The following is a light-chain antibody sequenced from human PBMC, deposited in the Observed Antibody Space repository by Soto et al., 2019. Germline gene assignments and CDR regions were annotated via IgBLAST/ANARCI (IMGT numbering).Light chain of an antibody. CDR2: DAS. Sequence: DIPLTQSHSTLSESLVDRVNIXWRASQSISSWLAWYQQKPGKAPKLLIYDASSLVSGVPSRFSGSGSGTEFTLTISSLQPDDFATYYCQQYNSDTWTFGQGTRLEIK. CDR1: QSISSW. V-gene: IGKV1-5*01. J-gene: IGKJ5*01. CDR3: QQYNSDTWT.